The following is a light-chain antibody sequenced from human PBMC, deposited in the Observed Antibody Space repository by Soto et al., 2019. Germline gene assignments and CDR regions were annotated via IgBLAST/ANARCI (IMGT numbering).Light chain of an antibody. CDR2: KAS. Sequence: DIQMTQSHSTLSASVGDRVTITCRTSQSISTWLAWYQQKPGKAPNLLIYKASSLESGVPSRFSGSGSGTEFTLTINSLQPDDSATYYCQRYDNYPITFGQGTRLEIK. J-gene: IGKJ5*01. CDR3: QRYDNYPIT. V-gene: IGKV1-5*03. CDR1: QSISTW.